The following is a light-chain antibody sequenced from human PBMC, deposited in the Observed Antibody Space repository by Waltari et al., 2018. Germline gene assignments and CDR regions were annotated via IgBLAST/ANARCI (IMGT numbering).Light chain of an antibody. J-gene: IGLJ2*01. Sequence: QSVLTQPPSVSGAPGQRVTISCTGCSSNIGAGYDVHWYQQPPGTAPKLLMYGNSNRPSGVPDRFSGSKSGTSASLAITGLQAEDEADYYCQSYDSSLSGSRVFGGGTKLTVL. CDR3: QSYDSSLSGSRV. V-gene: IGLV1-40*01. CDR2: GNS. CDR1: SSNIGAGYD.